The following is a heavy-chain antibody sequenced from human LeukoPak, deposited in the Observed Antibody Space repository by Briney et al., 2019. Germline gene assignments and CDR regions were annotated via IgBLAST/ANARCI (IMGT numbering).Heavy chain of an antibody. Sequence: SQTLSLTCAISGDSVSSGSSSWHWIRQSPSRGLEWLGRTHYTSKWTGDSALSVRSRIAITPDTSKNQFTLQLNSVTGDDTAVFYCVRRAKGNSYFDPWGQGTLVTVSS. CDR3: VRRAKGNSYFDP. J-gene: IGHJ5*02. CDR2: THYTSKWTG. V-gene: IGHV6-1*01. CDR1: GDSVSSGSSS. D-gene: IGHD4-23*01.